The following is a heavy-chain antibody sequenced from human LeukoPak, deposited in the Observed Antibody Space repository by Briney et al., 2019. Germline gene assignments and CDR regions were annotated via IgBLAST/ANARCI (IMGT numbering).Heavy chain of an antibody. CDR2: IYYSGST. CDR1: GGSISSYY. CDR3: AREAYYYDSSGYYESVGAFDI. Sequence: SETLSLTCTVSGGSISSYYWSWIRQPPGKGLEWIGYIYYSGSTNYNPFLKSRVTISVDTSKNQFSLKLSSVTAADTAVYYCAREAYYYDSSGYYESVGAFDIWGQGTMVTVSS. J-gene: IGHJ3*02. D-gene: IGHD3-22*01. V-gene: IGHV4-59*01.